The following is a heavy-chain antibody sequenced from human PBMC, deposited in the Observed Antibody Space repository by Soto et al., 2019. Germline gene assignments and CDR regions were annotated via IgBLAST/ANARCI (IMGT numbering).Heavy chain of an antibody. J-gene: IGHJ6*02. D-gene: IGHD1-20*01. Sequence: QVQLVQSGAEVKKPGSSVKVSCKASGGTFSSYAINWVRQAPGQGLEWMGGIIPIFGTADYAQKFQGRVTIAADESTSPAYMELSCLRSEDTAVYYCASRITGSQNYCSGMDVWGQGTTVTVSS. CDR1: GGTFSSYA. CDR2: IIPIFGTA. CDR3: ASRITGSQNYCSGMDV. V-gene: IGHV1-69*12.